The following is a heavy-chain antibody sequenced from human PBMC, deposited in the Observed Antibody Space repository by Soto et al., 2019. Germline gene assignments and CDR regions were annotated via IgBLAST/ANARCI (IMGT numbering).Heavy chain of an antibody. J-gene: IGHJ6*03. D-gene: IGHD6-19*01. CDR2: TYYRSRWYN. CDR1: GDSVSSNSAA. V-gene: IGHV6-1*01. CDR3: AATTSLQWLSLHV. Sequence: SQTLSLTCAISGDSVSSNSAAWNWIRLSPSRGLEWLARTYYRSRWYNDYAVSVRSRITVNPDTSKNQFSLQLTSVTPEDTAVYYCAATTSLQWLSLHVCRKGTVLHVSS.